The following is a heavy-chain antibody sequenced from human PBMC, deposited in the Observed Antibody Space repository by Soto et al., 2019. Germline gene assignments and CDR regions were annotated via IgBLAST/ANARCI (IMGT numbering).Heavy chain of an antibody. V-gene: IGHV1-2*02. CDR1: GYIFIGFH. Sequence: ASVKVSCKASGYIFIGFHIHWVRQAPGQGLEWMGWINPRTGDTNYAPKFQGRVTMTRDTSTSTAYMELSSLGSDDTAVYYCARETTGGYYGMAVWGQGTTVTV. D-gene: IGHD7-27*01. J-gene: IGHJ6*02. CDR3: ARETTGGYYGMAV. CDR2: INPRTGDT.